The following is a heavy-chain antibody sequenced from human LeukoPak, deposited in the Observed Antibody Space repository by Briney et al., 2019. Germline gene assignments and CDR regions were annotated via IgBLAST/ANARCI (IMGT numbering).Heavy chain of an antibody. J-gene: IGHJ5*02. V-gene: IGHV3-48*03. Sequence: GGSLRLSCAASGFTFSSYEMNWVRQAPGKGLEWVSYISSSGSTIYYADSVKGRFTISRDNAKNSLYLQMNSLRAEDTALYYCATSGGSYWSWGQGTLVTVSS. CDR2: ISSSGSTI. CDR3: ATSGGSYWS. D-gene: IGHD1-26*01. CDR1: GFTFSSYE.